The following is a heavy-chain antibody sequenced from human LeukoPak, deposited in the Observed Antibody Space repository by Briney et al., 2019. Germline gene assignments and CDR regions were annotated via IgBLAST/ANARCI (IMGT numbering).Heavy chain of an antibody. V-gene: IGHV4-4*07. J-gene: IGHJ4*02. Sequence: SETLSLTCTVSGGSISSYYWSWIRQPAGKGLEWIGRIYTSGSTNYNPSLKSRVTMSVDTSKNQFSLKLSSATAADTAVYYCAGGGDGYDIYDYWGQGTLVTVSS. CDR2: IYTSGST. CDR1: GGSISSYY. D-gene: IGHD5-24*01. CDR3: AGGGDGYDIYDY.